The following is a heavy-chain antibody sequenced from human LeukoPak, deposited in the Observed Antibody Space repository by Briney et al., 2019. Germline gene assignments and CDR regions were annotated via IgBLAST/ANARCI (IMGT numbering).Heavy chain of an antibody. CDR3: ARGITMVRGVIDDSNFDY. CDR2: MNPNSGNT. D-gene: IGHD3-10*01. CDR1: GYTFTSYD. J-gene: IGHJ4*02. V-gene: IGHV1-8*01. Sequence: GASVKVSCKASGYTFTSYDINWVRQATGQGLEWMGWMNPNSGNTGYAQKFQGRVTMTRNTSISTAYMELSSLRSDDTAVYYCARGITMVRGVIDDSNFDYWGQGTLVTVSS.